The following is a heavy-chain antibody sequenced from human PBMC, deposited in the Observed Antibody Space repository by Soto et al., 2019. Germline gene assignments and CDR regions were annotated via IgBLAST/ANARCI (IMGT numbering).Heavy chain of an antibody. CDR2: IIPIFGTA. J-gene: IGHJ6*02. V-gene: IGHV1-69*13. Sequence: SVKVSCKASGGTFSSYAISWVRQAPGQGLEWMGGIIPIFGTANYAQKFQGRVTITADESTTTAYMELSSLRSNDTAIYYCAMVDVYVTPSPQDVWGQGTTVTVSS. D-gene: IGHD3-16*01. CDR1: GGTFSSYA. CDR3: AMVDVYVTPSPQDV.